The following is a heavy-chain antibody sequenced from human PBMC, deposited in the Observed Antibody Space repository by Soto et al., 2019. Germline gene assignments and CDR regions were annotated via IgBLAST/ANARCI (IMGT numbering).Heavy chain of an antibody. CDR1: RFTFTISA. CDR2: IVVGSGNT. J-gene: IGHJ5*02. CDR3: NKYSGSLSIPAA. Sequence: SVKVSCKAARFTFTISAVQWVLQARGQRLEWIGWIVVGSGNTNYAQKCKERVTITRELSKSTDYLELNSLRTEDTVVYYCNKYSGSLSIPAALGPGNPVNVSS. D-gene: IGHD1-26*01. V-gene: IGHV1-58*01.